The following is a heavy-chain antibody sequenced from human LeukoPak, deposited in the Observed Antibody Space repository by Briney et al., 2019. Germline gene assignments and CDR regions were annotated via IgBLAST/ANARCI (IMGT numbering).Heavy chain of an antibody. CDR3: ARVDANWGVVDY. D-gene: IGHD7-27*01. CDR2: IYYSGTT. V-gene: IGHV4-61*08. J-gene: IGHJ4*02. CDR1: GGSISSGGYY. Sequence: SETLSLTCTVSGGSISSGGYYWSWIRQHPGKGLEWIGYIYYSGTTNYNPSLKSRVTISLDTSKNQFSLKLSSVTAADTAVYYCARVDANWGVVDYWGQGTLVTVSS.